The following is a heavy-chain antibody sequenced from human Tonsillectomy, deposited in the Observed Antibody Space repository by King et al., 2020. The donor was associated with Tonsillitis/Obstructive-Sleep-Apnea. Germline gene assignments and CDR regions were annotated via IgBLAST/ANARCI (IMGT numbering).Heavy chain of an antibody. CDR3: ARLYCSSTSCYTPYYYYYMDV. Sequence: VQLQESGPGLVKPSETLSLTCTVSGGSISSYYWSWIRQPPGKGLEWIGYIYYSGSTNYNPSLKSRVTISVDTSKNQFSLKLSSVTAADTAVYYCARLYCSSTSCYTPYYYYYMDVWGKGTTVTVSS. CDR2: IYYSGST. CDR1: GGSISSYY. D-gene: IGHD2-2*02. V-gene: IGHV4-59*08. J-gene: IGHJ6*03.